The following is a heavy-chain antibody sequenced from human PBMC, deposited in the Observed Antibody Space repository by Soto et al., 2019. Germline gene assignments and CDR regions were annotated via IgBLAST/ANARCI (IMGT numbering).Heavy chain of an antibody. V-gene: IGHV3-30-3*01. CDR1: GFTFNYYP. Sequence: QMQLVESGGGVVQPGESLRLSCAASGFTFNYYPMHWVRQTPGKGLEWVAVISFDGSNKYYADSVKGRFTIYRDNSKNMLYLQMNSLRAEDAAVYYCARLPGALVAVLYIYPLDGREAMSDVDVWGQGTTVSVSS. J-gene: IGHJ6*02. CDR3: ARLPGALVAVLYIYPLDGREAMSDVDV. CDR2: ISFDGSNK. D-gene: IGHD6-19*01.